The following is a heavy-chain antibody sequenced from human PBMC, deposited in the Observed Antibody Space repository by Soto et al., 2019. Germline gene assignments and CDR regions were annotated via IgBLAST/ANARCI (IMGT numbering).Heavy chain of an antibody. D-gene: IGHD3-16*01. CDR3: ARRGDVPYYYYGLDV. CDR1: GYSFTRYG. CDR2: VSGYNANT. Sequence: QVQLVQSGAEVKKPGASVKVSCKASGYSFTRYGISWVRQAPGQGLEWMGWVSGYNANTNYPENLQGRVTMTTDTSTSTADMEVRNLISDDTAVYYCARRGDVPYYYYGLDVWGQGTTVTVSS. V-gene: IGHV1-18*01. J-gene: IGHJ6*02.